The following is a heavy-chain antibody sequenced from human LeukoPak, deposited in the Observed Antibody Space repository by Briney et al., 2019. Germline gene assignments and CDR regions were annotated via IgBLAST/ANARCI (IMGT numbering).Heavy chain of an antibody. CDR1: GFTVSSNY. CDR3: AAGDTFDI. D-gene: IGHD3-16*01. J-gene: IGHJ3*02. Sequence: GGSLRLSCAASGFTVSSNYMSWVRQAPGKGLEWVSVIYSGGSTYYADSVKGRFTISRDNAKNSVYVQMNSLRVEDTAVYYCAAGDTFDIWGQGTLVTVSS. CDR2: IYSGGST. V-gene: IGHV3-66*01.